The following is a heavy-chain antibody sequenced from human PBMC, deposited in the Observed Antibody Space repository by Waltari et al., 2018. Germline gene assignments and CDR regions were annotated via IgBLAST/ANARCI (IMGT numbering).Heavy chain of an antibody. CDR3: AKMGTGAIFDY. CDR2: IRYDGSNK. J-gene: IGHJ4*02. Sequence: QVQLVESGGGVVQPGGSLRLSCAASGFPFSSYGMHWVRQAPGKGLEWVAFIRYDGSNKYYADSVKGRFTISRDNSKNTLYLQMNSLRAEDTAVYYCAKMGTGAIFDYWGQGTLVTVSS. D-gene: IGHD7-27*01. CDR1: GFPFSSYG. V-gene: IGHV3-30*02.